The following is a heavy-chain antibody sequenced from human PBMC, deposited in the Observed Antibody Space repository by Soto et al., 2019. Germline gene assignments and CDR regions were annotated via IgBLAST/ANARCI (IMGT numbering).Heavy chain of an antibody. CDR1: GGTLSSYG. Sequence: QVQLVQSGAEVKKPGSSVKVSCKPSGGTLSSYGIHWVRQAPGEGLEWMGGIIPMSGTANYAQKFQGRVAISVDESTRAAYMELSSVTSEDTAMYYCARENYYGSGSYCRDAFDIWGQGTMVTVSS. CDR3: ARENYYGSGSYCRDAFDI. J-gene: IGHJ3*02. CDR2: IIPMSGTA. V-gene: IGHV1-69*01. D-gene: IGHD3-10*01.